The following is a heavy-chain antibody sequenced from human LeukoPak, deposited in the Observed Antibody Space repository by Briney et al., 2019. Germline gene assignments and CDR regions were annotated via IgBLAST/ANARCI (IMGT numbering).Heavy chain of an antibody. Sequence: GESLKISCKGSGYSFTSYWIAWVRQMPGEGLEWMGIIYPGDSDTRYSPSFQGQVTISADKSISTAYLQWSSLKASDTAMYYCSSLNDYGSGSSEYWGQGTLVTVSS. J-gene: IGHJ4*02. CDR1: GYSFTSYW. V-gene: IGHV5-51*01. CDR2: IYPGDSDT. CDR3: SSLNDYGSGSSEY. D-gene: IGHD3-10*01.